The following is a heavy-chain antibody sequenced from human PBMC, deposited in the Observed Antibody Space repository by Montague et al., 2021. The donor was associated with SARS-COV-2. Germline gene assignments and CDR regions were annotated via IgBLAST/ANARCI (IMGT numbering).Heavy chain of an antibody. CDR2: ISYDGSNK. CDR3: VRDLGGYFDL. J-gene: IGHJ2*01. V-gene: IGHV3-30*04. Sequence: SLRLSCAASGFTFSSYAMHWVRQAPGKGLEWVAVISYDGSNKYYADSVKGRFTISRDNSKNTLYLQMNSLRAEDTAVYYCVRDLGGYFDLWGRGTLVTVSS. CDR1: GFTFSSYA. D-gene: IGHD1-26*01.